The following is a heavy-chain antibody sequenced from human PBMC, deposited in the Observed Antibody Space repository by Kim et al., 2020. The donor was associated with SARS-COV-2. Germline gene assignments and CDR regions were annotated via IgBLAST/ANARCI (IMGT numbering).Heavy chain of an antibody. CDR2: ITPVVDIS. Sequence: SVKVSCKASGGSFSSNAISWVRQAPGQGLEWMGRITPVVDISNYAQKFQGRVTITADKSTSIVYMELRSLRSEDTAVYYCAKEEGRHGVKPDDFHYYYYGMDVWVQGTTVTVS. J-gene: IGHJ6*02. D-gene: IGHD3-16*01. CDR1: GGSFSSNA. V-gene: IGHV1-69*04. CDR3: AKEEGRHGVKPDDFHYYYYGMDV.